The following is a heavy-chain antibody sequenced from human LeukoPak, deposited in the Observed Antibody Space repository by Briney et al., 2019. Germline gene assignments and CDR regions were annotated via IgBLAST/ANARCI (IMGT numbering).Heavy chain of an antibody. CDR2: IKQDGSEK. CDR1: GFTFSSYW. V-gene: IGHV3-7*03. D-gene: IGHD3-22*01. CDR3: ARGSGGYYYVPFDY. Sequence: GGSLRLSCAASGFTFSSYWMSWVRQAPGKGLEWVANIKQDGSEKYYVDSVKGRFTISRDNAKNSLYLQMNSLRAEDTAVYYCARGSGGYYYVPFDYWGQGTLVTVSS. J-gene: IGHJ4*02.